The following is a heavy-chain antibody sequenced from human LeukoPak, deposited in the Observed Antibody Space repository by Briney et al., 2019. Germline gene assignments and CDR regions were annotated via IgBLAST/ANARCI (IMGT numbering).Heavy chain of an antibody. Sequence: GGSLRLSCAASGFTFNRHWMTWVRQAPGKGLEWIANVNPDMSEKNYVESVKGRFAISRDKVKNSLYLQMNSLRAEDTAVYYCARGYTYGQIFDYWGQGALVTVSP. CDR1: GFTFNRHW. CDR3: ARGYTYGQIFDY. J-gene: IGHJ4*02. CDR2: VNPDMSEK. V-gene: IGHV3-7*01. D-gene: IGHD5-18*01.